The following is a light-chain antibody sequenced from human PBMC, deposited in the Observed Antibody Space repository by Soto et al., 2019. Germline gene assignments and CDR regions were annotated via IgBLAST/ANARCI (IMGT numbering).Light chain of an antibody. J-gene: IGKJ5*01. Sequence: IVMTHSPATVSVSTWEGSTLSDRSSQSVSSYYLAWYQQKPGQAPRLLIYDASNRATGIPARFSGSGSGTDFTLTISSLEPEDFAVYYCQQRSNWPPITFGQGTRLEI. CDR1: QSVSSY. CDR3: QQRSNWPPIT. V-gene: IGKV3-11*01. CDR2: DAS.